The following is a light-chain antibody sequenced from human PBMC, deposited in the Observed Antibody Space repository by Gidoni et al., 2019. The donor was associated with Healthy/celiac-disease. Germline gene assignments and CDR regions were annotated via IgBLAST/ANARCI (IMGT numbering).Light chain of an antibody. V-gene: IGLV2-14*01. CDR1: SSDVGGYNY. CDR3: SSYTSSSSVV. Sequence: QSALTQPASVSVSPGQSRTISCTGTSSDVGGYNYVSWYQQHPGKAPKIMIYEVSNRPSGVYNRFSGSKYGNTASLTISGLQAEDEADYYCSSYTSSSSVVFGGGTKLTVL. CDR2: EVS. J-gene: IGLJ2*01.